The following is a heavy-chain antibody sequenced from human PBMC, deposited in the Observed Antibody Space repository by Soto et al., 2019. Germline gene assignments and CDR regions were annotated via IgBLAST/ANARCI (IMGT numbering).Heavy chain of an antibody. J-gene: IGHJ4*02. V-gene: IGHV3-30*04. Sequence: GGSLRLSCVASGFTFSSYAMHWVRQAPGKGLEWVAVISYDGRQKHYVDSVKGRFTLSRDESDNTVYLQMNSLRPEDTAVYFCAKDVYFDSYYFHQWGQGTRVTVSS. CDR3: AKDVYFDSYYFHQ. CDR2: ISYDGRQK. D-gene: IGHD3-9*01. CDR1: GFTFSSYA.